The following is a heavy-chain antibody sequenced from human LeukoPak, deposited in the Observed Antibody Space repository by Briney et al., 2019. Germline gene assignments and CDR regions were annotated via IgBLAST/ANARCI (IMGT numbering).Heavy chain of an antibody. CDR2: INSDGSST. D-gene: IGHD3-3*01. J-gene: IGHJ5*02. Sequence: GGSLRLSCAASGFTFSSYWMHWVRHAPGKGLVWVSRINSDGSSTSYADSVKGRFTISRDNAKNTLYLQMNSLRAEDTAVYYCARERLRFPNWFDPWGQGTLVTVSS. CDR3: ARERLRFPNWFDP. V-gene: IGHV3-74*01. CDR1: GFTFSSYW.